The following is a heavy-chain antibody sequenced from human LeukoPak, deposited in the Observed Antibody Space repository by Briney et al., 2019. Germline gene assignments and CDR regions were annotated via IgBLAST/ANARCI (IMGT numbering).Heavy chain of an antibody. CDR1: SGSINSYY. Sequence: SETLSLTCSVSSGSINSYYWGWVRQPAGRGLEWIGRIYTTGIANYNPSLQSRLTMSVDTSKRQFSLNLRSVTAADTAIYYCARQGYTASHYFLDYWSQGTLVTVSS. J-gene: IGHJ4*02. V-gene: IGHV4-4*07. D-gene: IGHD3-16*02. CDR3: ARQGYTASHYFLDY. CDR2: IYTTGIA.